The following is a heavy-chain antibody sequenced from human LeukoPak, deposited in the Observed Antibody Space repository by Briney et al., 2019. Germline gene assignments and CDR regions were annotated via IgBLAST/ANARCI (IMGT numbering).Heavy chain of an antibody. Sequence: PSETLSLTCAVSGYSISSGYYWGWIRQPPGKGLEWIGSIYHSGSTYCNPSLKSRVTISVDTSKNQFSLKLSSVTAADTAVYYCARYISQGYYFDYWGQGTLVTVSS. V-gene: IGHV4-38-2*01. CDR3: ARYISQGYYFDY. CDR2: IYHSGST. J-gene: IGHJ4*02. CDR1: GYSISSGYY.